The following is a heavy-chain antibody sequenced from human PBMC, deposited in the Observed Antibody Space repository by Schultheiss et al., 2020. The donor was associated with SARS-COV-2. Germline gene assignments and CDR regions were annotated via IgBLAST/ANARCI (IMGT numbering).Heavy chain of an antibody. D-gene: IGHD6-19*01. CDR1: GFTFSSYA. CDR3: ARDLVAVAGLLDAFDI. CDR2: ISKDGSYK. V-gene: IGHV3-30*01. J-gene: IGHJ3*02. Sequence: GGSLRLSCAGSGFTFSSYAMHWVRQAPGKGLEWVAVISKDGSYKDYADSVKGRFTISRDNSKNTLYLQMNSLRAEDTAVYYCARDLVAVAGLLDAFDIWGQGTMVTVSS.